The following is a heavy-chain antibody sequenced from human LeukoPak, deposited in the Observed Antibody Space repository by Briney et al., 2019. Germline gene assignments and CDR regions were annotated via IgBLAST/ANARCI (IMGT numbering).Heavy chain of an antibody. Sequence: PSETQSLTCTVSGGSISSYYWSWIRQPPGKGLEWIGYIYYSGSTNYNPSLKSRVTISVDTSRNQFSLKLSSVTAVDTAVYYCARRSPYYYGMDVWGQGTTVTVSS. V-gene: IGHV4-59*08. J-gene: IGHJ6*02. CDR1: GGSISSYY. CDR2: IYYSGST. CDR3: ARRSPYYYGMDV.